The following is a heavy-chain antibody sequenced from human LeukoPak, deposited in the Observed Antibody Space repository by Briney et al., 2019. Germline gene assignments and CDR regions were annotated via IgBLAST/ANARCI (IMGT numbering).Heavy chain of an antibody. CDR1: GFTFSNYA. Sequence: GGSLRLSCAASGFTFSNYAMSWVRQAPGKGLEWVSTISESGGNTYYADSVKGRFTISRDNSKNTLYLQMNTLRAEDTAVYYCARDRPGDGYNSDWGQGTLVTVSS. CDR3: ARDRPGDGYNSD. V-gene: IGHV3-23*01. CDR2: ISESGGNT. D-gene: IGHD5-24*01. J-gene: IGHJ4*01.